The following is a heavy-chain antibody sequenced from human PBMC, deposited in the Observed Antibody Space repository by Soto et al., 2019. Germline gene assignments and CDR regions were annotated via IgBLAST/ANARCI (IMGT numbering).Heavy chain of an antibody. V-gene: IGHV3-7*05. CDR3: SRDGGVSGWYI. J-gene: IGHJ4*02. Sequence: EVQLVESGGGLVQPGGSLRLSCAASGFTFSSYWMSWVRQAPGKGLEWVANINKDGSEKHYVDSVKGRVSISRDNAKNSLYLQMDSLRAEDTALYYCSRDGGVSGWYIWGQGSLVSVSS. CDR2: INKDGSEK. D-gene: IGHD6-19*01. CDR1: GFTFSSYW.